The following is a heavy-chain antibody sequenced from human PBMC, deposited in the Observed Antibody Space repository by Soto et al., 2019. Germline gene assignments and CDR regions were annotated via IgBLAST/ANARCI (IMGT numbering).Heavy chain of an antibody. Sequence: PXESLKISCQGSGYTFATYWVGWVRQRPGKGLDWMGNIYPGDSDVKYSPSFQGQVTISVDKSISTAYLQWNSLKASDTAVYYCARQNYAGYGGYDSAFDNWGQGTLVTVSS. V-gene: IGHV5-51*01. D-gene: IGHD5-12*01. CDR2: IYPGDSDV. CDR1: GYTFATYW. J-gene: IGHJ4*02. CDR3: ARQNYAGYGGYDSAFDN.